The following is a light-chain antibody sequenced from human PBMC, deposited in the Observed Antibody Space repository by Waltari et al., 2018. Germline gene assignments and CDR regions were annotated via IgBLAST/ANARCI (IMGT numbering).Light chain of an antibody. CDR1: QSVSTF. J-gene: IGKJ1*01. CDR3: QNHERLPAT. CDR2: GAS. V-gene: IGKV3-20*01. Sequence: EVVLTQFPGTLSLSPGERATLFCRASQSVSTFLAWYQQKAVQAPRLLIYGASSRATGSPDTFSGSGSGTDFSLTISRLEPEDFAVYYCQNHERLPATFGQGTKVEIK.